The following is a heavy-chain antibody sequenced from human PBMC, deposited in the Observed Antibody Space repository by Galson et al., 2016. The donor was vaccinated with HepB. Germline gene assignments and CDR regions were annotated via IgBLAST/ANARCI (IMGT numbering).Heavy chain of an antibody. Sequence: SVKVSCKASGVTFNSYNFNWVRQAPGQGLEWLGGIMPAFGTTNYAQKFQGRVTIAADESSGTAYMDLSSLRSEDTAVYSCASWPLDSPMLSFDFWGQGTLVTVSS. D-gene: IGHD2-8*01. J-gene: IGHJ4*02. V-gene: IGHV1-69*13. CDR3: ASWPLDSPMLSFDF. CDR2: IMPAFGTT. CDR1: GVTFNSYN.